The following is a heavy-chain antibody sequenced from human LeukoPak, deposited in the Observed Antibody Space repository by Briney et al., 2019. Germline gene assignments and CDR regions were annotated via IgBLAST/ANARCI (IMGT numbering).Heavy chain of an antibody. J-gene: IGHJ6*03. Sequence: GGSLRLSCSASGFTFSDYYMSWIRQAPGKGLEWVSYISSSSSTIYYADSVKGRFTISRDNAKNSLYLQMNSLRAEDTAVYYCARDLVGGLCGWYHSLDYYYYMDVWGKGTTVTVSS. V-gene: IGHV3-11*04. CDR1: GFTFSDYY. D-gene: IGHD6-19*01. CDR2: ISSSSSTI. CDR3: ARDLVGGLCGWYHSLDYYYYMDV.